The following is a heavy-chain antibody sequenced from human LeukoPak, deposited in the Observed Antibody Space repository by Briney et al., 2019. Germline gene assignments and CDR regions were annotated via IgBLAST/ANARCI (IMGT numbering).Heavy chain of an antibody. D-gene: IGHD4-23*01. V-gene: IGHV4-34*01. Sequence: SETLSLTCAVYGGSLSRFYCSWIRQPPGEGLEWIGEVNHSGSTNYNPFLQSRVTLSVEPPKNHFSLKLSSVTAAEMDVYYCARARDYGGKVIKLGFDYWGQGTLVTVSS. CDR2: VNHSGST. J-gene: IGHJ4*02. CDR1: GGSLSRFY. CDR3: ARARDYGGKVIKLGFDY.